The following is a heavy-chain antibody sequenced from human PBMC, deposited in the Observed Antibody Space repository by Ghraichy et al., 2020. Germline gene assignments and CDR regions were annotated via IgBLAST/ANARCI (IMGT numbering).Heavy chain of an antibody. J-gene: IGHJ4*02. CDR1: GGSFSGYY. V-gene: IGHV4-34*01. CDR3: ARAIAAAGNPVGLDY. Sequence: SETLSLTCAVYGGSFSGYYWSWIRQPPGKGLEWIGEINHSGSTNYNPSLKSRVTISVDTSKNQFSLKLSSVTAADTAVYYCARAIAAAGNPVGLDYWGQGTLVTVSS. D-gene: IGHD6-13*01. CDR2: INHSGST.